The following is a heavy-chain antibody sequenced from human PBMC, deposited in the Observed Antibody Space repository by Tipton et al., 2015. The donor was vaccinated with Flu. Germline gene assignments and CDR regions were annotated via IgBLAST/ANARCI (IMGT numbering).Heavy chain of an antibody. J-gene: IGHJ4*02. CDR2: IFTSGIT. Sequence: LRLSCTVSGGSINNFSWSWIRQTAGKGLERIGRIFTSGITDYTQSLKSRVTMSIDASKRQVSLRLSSVTAADTAVYYCARGSLNIDYWGQGTLVTVSS. CDR3: ARGSLNIDY. CDR1: GGSINNFS. V-gene: IGHV4-4*07.